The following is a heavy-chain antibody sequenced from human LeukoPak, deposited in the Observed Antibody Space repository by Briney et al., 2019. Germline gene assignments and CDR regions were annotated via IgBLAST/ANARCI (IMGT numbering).Heavy chain of an antibody. J-gene: IGHJ4*02. D-gene: IGHD3-22*01. CDR2: INHSGST. Sequence: PSETLSLTCTVSGGSISSYYWSWIRQPPGKGLEWIGEINHSGSTNYNPSLKSRVTISVDTSKNQFSLKLSSVTAADTAVYYCARVRGYYYDSSGYSFGEFDYWGQGTLVTVSS. CDR3: ARVRGYYYDSSGYSFGEFDY. CDR1: GGSISSYY. V-gene: IGHV4-34*01.